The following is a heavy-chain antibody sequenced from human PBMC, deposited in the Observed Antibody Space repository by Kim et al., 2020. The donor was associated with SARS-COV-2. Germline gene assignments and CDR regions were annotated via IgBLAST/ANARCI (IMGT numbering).Heavy chain of an antibody. D-gene: IGHD6-19*01. CDR2: INHSGSN. J-gene: IGHJ3*02. Sequence: SETLSLTCAVYGGSFSGYYWSWIRQPPGKGLEWIGEINHSGSNKYNPSLKSRVTISVDPSKNQFSLKLSSVTAADPAVYYCARGSSWLVVAFDIWGQGTMVTVSS. CDR1: GGSFSGYY. CDR3: ARGSSWLVVAFDI. V-gene: IGHV4-34*01.